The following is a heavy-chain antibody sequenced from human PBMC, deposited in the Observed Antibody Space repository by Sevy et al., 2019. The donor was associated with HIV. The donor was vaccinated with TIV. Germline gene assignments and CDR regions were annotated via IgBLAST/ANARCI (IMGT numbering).Heavy chain of an antibody. CDR2: MYYSGST. D-gene: IGHD6-13*01. CDR1: GYSISSRYY. V-gene: IGHV4-38-2*01. CDR3: ARDITSNWLFFDY. Sequence: SETLSLTCAVSGYSISSRYYWGWVRQPPGKGLEWIASMYYSGSTYYNPSLRSRVTISLDTSETQFSLKLTSVTAADTAVYYCARDITSNWLFFDYWGQGILVTVSS. J-gene: IGHJ4*02.